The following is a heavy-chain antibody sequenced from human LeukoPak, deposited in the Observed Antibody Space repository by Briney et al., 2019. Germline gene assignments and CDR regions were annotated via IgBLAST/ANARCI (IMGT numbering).Heavy chain of an antibody. Sequence: GGSLRLSCAASGFTFSSYSMNWVRQAPGKGLEWVSSISSSSSYIYYADPVKGRFTISRDNAKNSLYLQMNSLRAEDTAVYYCARGAGSPWCFDYWGQGTLVTVSS. CDR2: ISSSSSYI. D-gene: IGHD2-8*01. CDR1: GFTFSSYS. CDR3: ARGAGSPWCFDY. J-gene: IGHJ4*02. V-gene: IGHV3-21*01.